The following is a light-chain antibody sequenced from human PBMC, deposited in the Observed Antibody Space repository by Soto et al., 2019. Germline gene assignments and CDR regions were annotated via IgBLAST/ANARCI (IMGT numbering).Light chain of an antibody. CDR2: DVS. Sequence: QSVLTKPAYVYGSPGQSITISCNGTSSDVGGYNYVSWYQQHPGKAPKLMIYDVSNRPSGVSNRFSGSKSGNTASLTISGLQAEDEADYYCSSHTSSSTLDVFGTGTKVTVL. V-gene: IGLV2-14*01. CDR1: SSDVGGYNY. J-gene: IGLJ1*01. CDR3: SSHTSSSTLDV.